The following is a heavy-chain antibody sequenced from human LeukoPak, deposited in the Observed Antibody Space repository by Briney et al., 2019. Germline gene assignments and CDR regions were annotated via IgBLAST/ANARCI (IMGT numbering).Heavy chain of an antibody. CDR3: AKGSGYIYGDGSDY. CDR2: INSGGST. J-gene: IGHJ4*02. V-gene: IGHV3-23*01. Sequence: GGSLRLSCAASGFTFSNFAMSWVRQAPRKGLEWVSLINSGGSTYYADSVKGRFTISRDNSKNTLYLQMNSLRVEDTAVYYCAKGSGYIYGDGSDYWGQGTLVTVSS. CDR1: GFTFSNFA. D-gene: IGHD5-18*01.